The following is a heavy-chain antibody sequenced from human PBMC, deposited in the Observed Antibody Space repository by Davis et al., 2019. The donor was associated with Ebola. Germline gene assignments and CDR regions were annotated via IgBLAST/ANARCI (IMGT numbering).Heavy chain of an antibody. J-gene: IGHJ6*02. CDR3: ASAKAAADPGVYYYYGMDV. D-gene: IGHD6-13*01. CDR2: INHSGST. CDR1: GGSFSGYY. V-gene: IGHV4-34*01. Sequence: PSETLSLTCAVYGGSFSGYYWSWIRQPPGKGLEWIGEINHSGSTNYNPSLKSRVTISVDTSKNQFSLKLSSVTAEDTAVYYCASAKAAADPGVYYYYGMDVWGQGTTVTVSS.